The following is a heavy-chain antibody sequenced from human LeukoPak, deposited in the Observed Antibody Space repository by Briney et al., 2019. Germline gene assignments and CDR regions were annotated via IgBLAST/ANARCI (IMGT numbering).Heavy chain of an antibody. CDR2: INPNSGGT. CDR3: ARDRTRTGYSSGWYHDY. V-gene: IGHV1-2*02. CDR1: GYTFTGYY. J-gene: IGHJ4*02. D-gene: IGHD6-19*01. Sequence: APVKASCKASGYTFTGYYMHCVRQAPGQRLEWMGWINPNSGGTNYAQKFQGRVTMTRDTSISTAYMELSRLRSDDTAVYYCARDRTRTGYSSGWYHDYWGQGNLVTVSS.